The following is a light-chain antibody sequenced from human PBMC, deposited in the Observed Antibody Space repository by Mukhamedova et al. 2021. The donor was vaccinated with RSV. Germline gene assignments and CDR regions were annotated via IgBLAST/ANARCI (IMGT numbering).Light chain of an antibody. J-gene: IGKJ4*01. CDR3: QQSYTAS. Sequence: WYQRRVHGEAPKLLIYTASSLQTGVSSRLSGSGSGTDFTLTISSVQPEDFATYYCQQSYTASFGGGTRLEIK. V-gene: IGKV1-39*01. CDR2: TAS.